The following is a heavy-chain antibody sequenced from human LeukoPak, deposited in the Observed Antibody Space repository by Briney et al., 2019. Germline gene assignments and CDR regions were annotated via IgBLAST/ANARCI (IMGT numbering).Heavy chain of an antibody. V-gene: IGHV4-31*03. Sequence: SETLSLTCTVSGGSISSGGYYWSWIRQHPGKGLEWIGYIYYSGSTYYNPSLKSRVTISVDTSKNQFSLKLSSVTAADTAVYYCAREATMTSLSYYYYGMDVWGQGTTVTDSS. CDR1: GGSISSGGYY. CDR2: IYYSGST. D-gene: IGHD4-17*01. J-gene: IGHJ6*02. CDR3: AREATMTSLSYYYYGMDV.